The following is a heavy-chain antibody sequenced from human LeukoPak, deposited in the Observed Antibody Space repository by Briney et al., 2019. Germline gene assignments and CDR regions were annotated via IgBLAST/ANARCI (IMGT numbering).Heavy chain of an antibody. Sequence: GASVKVSCKSSGYTFTRYYMHWVRQAPGQGLEWMGWINPNSGGTNYAQKFQGRVTMTRDTSISTAYMELSRLRSDDTAVYYCARGGLMGYCSSTSCWNWFDPWGQGTLVTVSS. V-gene: IGHV1-2*02. CDR1: GYTFTRYY. D-gene: IGHD2-2*01. CDR2: INPNSGGT. CDR3: ARGGLMGYCSSTSCWNWFDP. J-gene: IGHJ5*02.